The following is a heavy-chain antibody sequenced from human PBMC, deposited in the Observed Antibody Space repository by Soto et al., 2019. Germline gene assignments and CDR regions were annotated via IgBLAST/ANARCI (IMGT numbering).Heavy chain of an antibody. CDR3: ARDQRGVQHYFDY. D-gene: IGHD3-10*01. CDR1: GFTVSSNY. CDR2: IYSGGST. V-gene: IGHV3-66*01. J-gene: IGHJ4*02. Sequence: GGSRRLSCAASGFTVSSNYMSWVRQAPGKGLEWVSVIYSGGSTYYADSVKGRFTISRGNSKNTLYLQMNSLRAEDTAVYYCARDQRGVQHYFDYWGQGTLVTVSS.